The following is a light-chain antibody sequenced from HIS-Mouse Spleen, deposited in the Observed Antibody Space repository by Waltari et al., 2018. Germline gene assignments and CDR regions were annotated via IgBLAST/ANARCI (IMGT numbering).Light chain of an antibody. CDR3: CSYAGSSTWV. Sequence: QSALTQPASVSGSPGQSITIPCPGTSSDVGSSNLVPRYQQHPGKAPKLMIYEGSKRPSGVSNRFSGSKSGNTASLTISGLQAEDEADYYCCSYAGSSTWVFGGGTKLTVL. V-gene: IGLV2-23*01. CDR2: EGS. CDR1: SSDVGSSNL. J-gene: IGLJ3*02.